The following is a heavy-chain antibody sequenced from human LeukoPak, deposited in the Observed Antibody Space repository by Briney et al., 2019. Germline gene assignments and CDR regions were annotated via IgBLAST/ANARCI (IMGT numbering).Heavy chain of an antibody. V-gene: IGHV3-30*02. CDR3: AKDRIAVAGPLYYFDY. CDR1: GFTFSSYG. J-gene: IGHJ4*01. Sequence: PGGSLRLSCAASGFTFSSYGMHWVRQAPGKGLEWVAFIRYDGSNKYYADSVKGRFTISRDNSKNTLYLQMNSLRAEDTAVYYCAKDRIAVAGPLYYFDYWGQGTLVTISS. CDR2: IRYDGSNK. D-gene: IGHD6-19*01.